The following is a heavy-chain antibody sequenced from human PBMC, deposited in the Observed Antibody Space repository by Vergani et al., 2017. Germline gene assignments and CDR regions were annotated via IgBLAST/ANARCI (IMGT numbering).Heavy chain of an antibody. CDR1: GYSFTSYW. D-gene: IGHD2-2*01. Sequence: VQLVQSRAEVKKPGESLKISCKGSGYSFTSYWIGWVRQMPGKGLEWMGIIYPGDSDTRYSPSFQGQVTISAAKSSSTAYLQWSSLKASDTAMYYCARLGGYCSSTSCPPHMDVWGKGTTVTVSS. J-gene: IGHJ6*03. V-gene: IGHV5-51*03. CDR3: ARLGGYCSSTSCPPHMDV. CDR2: IYPGDSDT.